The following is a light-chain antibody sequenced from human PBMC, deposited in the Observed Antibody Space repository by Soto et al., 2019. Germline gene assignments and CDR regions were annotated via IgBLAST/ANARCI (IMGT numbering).Light chain of an antibody. J-gene: IGLJ3*02. CDR2: SNN. V-gene: IGLV1-44*01. CDR3: AAWDESPNVPV. Sequence: QSVLTQSPSASGTPGQRVTISCSGSNSNIGRNTVNWYQQLPGAAPSLLIYSNNQRPSGVPDRFSGSKSGTSASLAISGLQSEDEADYYCAAWDESPNVPVFGGGTKLTVL. CDR1: NSNIGRNT.